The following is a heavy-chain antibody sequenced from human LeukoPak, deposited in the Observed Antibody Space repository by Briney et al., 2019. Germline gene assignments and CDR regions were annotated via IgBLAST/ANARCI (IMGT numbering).Heavy chain of an antibody. V-gene: IGHV3-21*01. CDR1: GFTFSSYS. CDR2: ISSSSSYI. J-gene: IGHJ4*02. D-gene: IGHD2-2*01. Sequence: GGSLRLSCAASGFTFSSYSMNWVRQAPGKGLEWVSSISSSSSYIYYADSVKGRFTISRDNAKNSLYLQMNSLRAEDTAVYYCARETGYCSSTSCYGRWGQGTLVTVSS. CDR3: ARETGYCSSTSCYGR.